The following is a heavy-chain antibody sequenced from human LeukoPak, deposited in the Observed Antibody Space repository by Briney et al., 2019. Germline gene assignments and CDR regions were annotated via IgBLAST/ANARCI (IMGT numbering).Heavy chain of an antibody. CDR3: ARDLGQYYDTSDNWFDP. J-gene: IGHJ5*02. V-gene: IGHV3-7*01. CDR1: EFTFSTYW. CDR2: IKQDGSEK. Sequence: GGSLRLSCAASEFTFSTYWMSWVRQAPGKGLEWVADIKQDGSEKYYVHSVKGRFTISRQNAKNSLFLQMNSLRAEDTAVYYCARDLGQYYDTSDNWFDPWGQGTLVTVSS. D-gene: IGHD3-22*01.